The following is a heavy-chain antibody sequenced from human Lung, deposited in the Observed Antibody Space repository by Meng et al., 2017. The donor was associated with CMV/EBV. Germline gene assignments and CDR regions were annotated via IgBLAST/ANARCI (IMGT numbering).Heavy chain of an antibody. V-gene: IGHV3-21*01. D-gene: IGHD2-21*01. CDR1: GFTLSDSN. J-gene: IGHJ5*02. Sequence: GRLVEAGVGPGKRGASLSLSCAASGFTLSDSNMNWVRQAPGKGLEWGSSISGGSTSIYYADSVKGRFTISRDNAKNSLYLQMNSLRAEDTALYYCATDKGEGFDPWGQGTLVTVSS. CDR3: ATDKGEGFDP. CDR2: ISGGSTSI.